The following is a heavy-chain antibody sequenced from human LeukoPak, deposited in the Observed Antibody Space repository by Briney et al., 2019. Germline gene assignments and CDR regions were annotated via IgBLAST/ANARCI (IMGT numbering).Heavy chain of an antibody. CDR1: GGSISSGSYY. J-gene: IGHJ4*02. CDR3: ARSDWLYAYYFDY. V-gene: IGHV4-61*02. Sequence: SETLSLTCTVSGGSISSGSYYWSWIRQPAGKGLEWIGRIYTSGSTNYNPSLKSRVTISVDTSKNQFSLKLSSVTAADTAVYYCARSDWLYAYYFDYWGQGTLVTVSS. CDR2: IYTSGST. D-gene: IGHD3/OR15-3a*01.